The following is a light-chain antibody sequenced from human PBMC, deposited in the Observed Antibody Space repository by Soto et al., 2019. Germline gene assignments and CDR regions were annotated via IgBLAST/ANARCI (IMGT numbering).Light chain of an antibody. Sequence: EIVLTQSPGTLSLSPGEGATLSCRASQSVSSNFLAWYQQKPGQAPRLLTYAASSRATGISDRFSGSGSETDFTFTIRRLEPEDFAVYYCQQYGSSPFTFGPGTKVDIK. V-gene: IGKV3-20*01. CDR1: QSVSSNF. CDR3: QQYGSSPFT. J-gene: IGKJ3*01. CDR2: AAS.